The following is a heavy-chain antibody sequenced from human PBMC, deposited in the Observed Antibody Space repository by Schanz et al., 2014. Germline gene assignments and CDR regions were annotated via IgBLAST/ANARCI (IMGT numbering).Heavy chain of an antibody. Sequence: QVQLVQSWAEVKGPGTSVKVSCKTSGYTFSNDDINWVRQAIGQGPEWMGWMQPDSGKTHYAEKFQGRVAMTRDVSISPAYMELNSLNSDDAAVYYCATLDYADSVSWGQGTLVTVSS. CDR2: MQPDSGKT. V-gene: IGHV1-8*01. CDR1: GYTFSNDD. J-gene: IGHJ5*02. CDR3: ATLDYADSVS. D-gene: IGHD4-17*01.